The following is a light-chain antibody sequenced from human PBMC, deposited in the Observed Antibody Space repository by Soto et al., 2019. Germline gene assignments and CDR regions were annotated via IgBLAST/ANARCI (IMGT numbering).Light chain of an antibody. V-gene: IGKV3-15*01. CDR1: HSVNSH. CDR2: GAS. CDR3: QQYKNWPL. J-gene: IGKJ5*01. Sequence: MMMTQSPATLSLSPGERVTLSCRTSHSVNSHVAWYQQKPGQAPRLLLYGASTRATGIPVRFSGIGFGTEFTLTISSLTSEDFAVDDCQQYKNWPLFGQGTRLEIK.